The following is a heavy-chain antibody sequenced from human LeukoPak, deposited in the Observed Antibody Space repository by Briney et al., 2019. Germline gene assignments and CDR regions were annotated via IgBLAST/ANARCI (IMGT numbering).Heavy chain of an antibody. CDR3: ATRIWTATSVQYSLDS. V-gene: IGHV1-3*01. Sequence: SVKVSCKASGFTFPNYAIQWVPQTHGQRLELIGWINSCNCNTKYSQKLQGRVTITRDTSANTAYMEPSSLRSEDTAVYYCATRIWTATSVQYSLDSWGPGTLVTVSS. J-gene: IGHJ4*02. CDR1: GFTFPNYA. D-gene: IGHD3/OR15-3a*01. CDR2: INSCNCNT.